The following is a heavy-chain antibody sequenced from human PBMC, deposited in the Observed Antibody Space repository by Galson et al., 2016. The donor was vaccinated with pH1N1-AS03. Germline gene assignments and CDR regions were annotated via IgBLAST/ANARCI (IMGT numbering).Heavy chain of an antibody. CDR2: IKQDGSEI. V-gene: IGHV3-7*03. CDR1: GFIYDNYW. D-gene: IGHD3-3*02. CDR3: ARFHFQFTFDH. Sequence: SLRLSCAASGFIYDNYWMSWVRQAPGKGLEWVANIKQDGSEINYADAVRGRFTITRDNAKTSLYLQMNSLSADDTAVYFCARFHFQFTFDHWGQGNLVTVSS. J-gene: IGHJ4*02.